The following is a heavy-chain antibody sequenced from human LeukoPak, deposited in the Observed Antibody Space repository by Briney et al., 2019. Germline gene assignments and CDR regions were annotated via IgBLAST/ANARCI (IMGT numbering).Heavy chain of an antibody. D-gene: IGHD6-19*01. CDR2: IYTSGST. Sequence: SETLSLTCTVSGGSISSYYWSWIRQPAGKGLEWIGRIYTSGSTYYNPSLKSRVTISVDKSKNQFSLKLSSVTAADTAVYYCARGIIYSSGWYRDWGQGTLVTVSS. V-gene: IGHV4-4*07. CDR1: GGSISSYY. J-gene: IGHJ4*02. CDR3: ARGIIYSSGWYRD.